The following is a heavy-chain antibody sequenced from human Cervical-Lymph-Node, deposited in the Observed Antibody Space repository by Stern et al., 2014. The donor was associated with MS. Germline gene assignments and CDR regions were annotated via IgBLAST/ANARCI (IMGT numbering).Heavy chain of an antibody. CDR2: IWSDGTNS. CDR1: GFTFSTYG. D-gene: IGHD2-2*01. CDR3: AREAPVEPAATDAFDI. J-gene: IGHJ3*02. V-gene: IGHV3-33*01. Sequence: VQLVESGGGVVQPGRSLRLSCAASGFTFSTYGMHWVRQAPGKGLAWVAGIWSDGTNSLYADSVKGRFTISRDNSKNTLYLQMNTLRTEDTAVYYCAREAPVEPAATDAFDIWGRGTMVAVSS.